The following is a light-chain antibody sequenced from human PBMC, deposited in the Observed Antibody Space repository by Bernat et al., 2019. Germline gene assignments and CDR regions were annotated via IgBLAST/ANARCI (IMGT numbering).Light chain of an antibody. CDR1: SSDVGSYNR. CDR2: EVS. V-gene: IGLV2-18*02. J-gene: IGLJ1*01. CDR3: SSYTSSSTPYV. Sequence: QSALTQPPSVSGSPGQSVTISCTGTSSDVGSYNRVSWYQQPPGTAPKLMIYEVSNRPSGVPDRFSGSKSGNTASLTISGLQAEDEADYYCSSYTSSSTPYVFGPGTKVTVL.